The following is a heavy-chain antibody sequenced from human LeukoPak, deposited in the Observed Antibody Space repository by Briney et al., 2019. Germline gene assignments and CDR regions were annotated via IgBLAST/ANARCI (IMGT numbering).Heavy chain of an antibody. CDR1: GFTFSSYG. CDR3: AKWRYSSSWSWFDP. D-gene: IGHD6-13*01. J-gene: IGHJ5*02. V-gene: IGHV3-30*18. CDR2: ISYDGRNK. Sequence: GRSLRLSCAASGFTFSSYGMHWVRQAPGKGLEWVAVISYDGRNKYYADSVKGRFTISRDNSKNTLYLQMNSLRAEDTAVYYCAKWRYSSSWSWFDPWGQGTLVTVSS.